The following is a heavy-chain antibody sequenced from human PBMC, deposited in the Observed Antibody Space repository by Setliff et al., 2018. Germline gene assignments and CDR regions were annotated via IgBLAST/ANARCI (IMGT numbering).Heavy chain of an antibody. Sequence: LRLSCAASGFTFSSYWMSWVRQAPGKGLEWVANIKQDGSEKYYVDSVKGRFTISRDNAKNSLYLQMNSLRAEDTAVYYCARDHIYRGGSWYDYFDSWGQGTLVTVSS. CDR2: IKQDGSEK. V-gene: IGHV3-7*01. CDR3: ARDHIYRGGSWYDYFDS. D-gene: IGHD2-15*01. CDR1: GFTFSSYW. J-gene: IGHJ4*01.